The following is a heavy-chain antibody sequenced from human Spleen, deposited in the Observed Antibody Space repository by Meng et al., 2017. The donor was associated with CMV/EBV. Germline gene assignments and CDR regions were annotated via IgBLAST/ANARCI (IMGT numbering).Heavy chain of an antibody. V-gene: IGHV3-23*01. J-gene: IGHJ4*02. CDR3: VKDSEFHFWNGYYNFDH. CDR2: ISGSGSRT. CDR1: GFIFSSYA. D-gene: IGHD3-3*02. Sequence: GESLKISCEASGFIFSSYAMSWVRQAPGKGLEWVSGISGSGSRTYYADSVKGRFTVSRDKSMNTLSLQMNSLRAEDTAVHYCVKDSEFHFWNGYYNFDHWGQGTLVTVSS.